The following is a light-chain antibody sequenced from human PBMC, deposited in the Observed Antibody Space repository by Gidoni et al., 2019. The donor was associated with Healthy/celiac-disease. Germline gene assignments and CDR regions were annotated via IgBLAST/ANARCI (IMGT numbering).Light chain of an antibody. Sequence: EIVLTQSPATLSLSPGESATLSCRASQSVSSYLALYQQKPGQAPRLLIYDASNTATGIPARFSGSGSGTYFTLTISSLEPEDFAVYYCQQRSNWPSFGQGTKLEIK. V-gene: IGKV3-11*01. CDR2: DAS. CDR3: QQRSNWPS. CDR1: QSVSSY. J-gene: IGKJ2*01.